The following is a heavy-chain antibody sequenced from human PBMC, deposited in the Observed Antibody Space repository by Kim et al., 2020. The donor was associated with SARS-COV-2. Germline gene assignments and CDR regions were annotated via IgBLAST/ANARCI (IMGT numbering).Heavy chain of an antibody. CDR3: ARATVPLMVARAVDY. V-gene: IGHV3-21*01. CDR2: ISSSSSYI. D-gene: IGHD5-12*01. CDR1: GFTFSSYS. Sequence: GGSLRLSCAASGFTFSSYSMNWVRQAPGKGLEWVSSISSSSSYIYYADSVKGRFTISRDNAKNSLYLQMNSLRAEDTAVYYCARATVPLMVARAVDYWGQGTLVTVSS. J-gene: IGHJ4*02.